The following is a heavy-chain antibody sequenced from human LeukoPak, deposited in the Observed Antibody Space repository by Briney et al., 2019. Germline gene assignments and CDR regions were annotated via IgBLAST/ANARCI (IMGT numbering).Heavy chain of an antibody. CDR1: GFTISSFA. CDR2: ISGSGGST. J-gene: IGHJ3*02. Sequence: GGSVRLSRAASGFTISSFAMRSVRQAPGKGLEWVSAISGSGGSTYYADSVKGRFTISRDTSKNTLYLQMNSLRADDTAVYFCAKDMLTSSFDSSGFFYNPFDIWGQGTMVTVSS. V-gene: IGHV3-23*01. CDR3: AKDMLTSSFDSSGFFYNPFDI. D-gene: IGHD3-22*01.